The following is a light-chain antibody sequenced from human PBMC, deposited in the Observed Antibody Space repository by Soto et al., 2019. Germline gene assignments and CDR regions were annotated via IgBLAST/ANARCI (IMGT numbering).Light chain of an antibody. CDR3: QRFGTSPPWT. CDR1: QTISSF. CDR2: GAS. Sequence: GLTHSPVTLSLSPGEGATLSCRASQTISSFLAWYQQKRGQAPRLLIHGASNRATGIPDRFSGSGSGTDFTLTITSLEPEDFAVYYCQRFGTSPPWTFGQGTKVDI. J-gene: IGKJ1*01. V-gene: IGKV3-20*01.